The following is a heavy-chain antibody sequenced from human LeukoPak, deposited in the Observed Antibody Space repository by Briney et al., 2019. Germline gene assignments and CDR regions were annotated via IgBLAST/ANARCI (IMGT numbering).Heavy chain of an antibody. V-gene: IGHV3-33*01. CDR3: ARSTTYYYDSSGYSDFDY. Sequence: GRSLRLSCAAYGFSFSSYGMHWDRQAPGKGLEWVAVIWYDGSNKYYADSVKGRLTISRDNSKNTLYLQMNSLRAEDTAVYYCARSTTYYYDSSGYSDFDYWGQGTLFTVSS. J-gene: IGHJ4*02. D-gene: IGHD3-22*01. CDR2: IWYDGSNK. CDR1: GFSFSSYG.